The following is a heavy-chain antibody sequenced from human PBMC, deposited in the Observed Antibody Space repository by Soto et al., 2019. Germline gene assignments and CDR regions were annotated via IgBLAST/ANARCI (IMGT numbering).Heavy chain of an antibody. J-gene: IGHJ4*02. CDR1: GGSFSGYY. Sequence: SETLSLTCAVYGGSFSGYYWSWIRQPPGKGLEWIGEINHSGSTNYNPSLKSRVTISVDTSKNQFSLKLSSVTAADTAVYYCARGGIEYPVNRGSFYFDYWGQGTLVTVSS. D-gene: IGHD3-16*01. V-gene: IGHV4-34*01. CDR2: INHSGST. CDR3: ARGGIEYPVNRGSFYFDY.